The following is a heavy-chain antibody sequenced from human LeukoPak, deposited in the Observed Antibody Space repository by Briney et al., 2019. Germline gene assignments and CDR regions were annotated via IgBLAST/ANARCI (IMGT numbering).Heavy chain of an antibody. J-gene: IGHJ4*02. Sequence: PSETLSLTCTVSGGSIRGSSDYWGWIRQFPGKGLEWIGSVYYSGSTYYNPSLKSRVSISVDTSKNQFHLRLTSVTAADTAVYYCARRGWNPFSYFDYWGQGTLVTVSS. V-gene: IGHV4-39*01. CDR2: VYYSGST. CDR1: GGSIRGSSDY. CDR3: ARRGWNPFSYFDY. D-gene: IGHD1-1*01.